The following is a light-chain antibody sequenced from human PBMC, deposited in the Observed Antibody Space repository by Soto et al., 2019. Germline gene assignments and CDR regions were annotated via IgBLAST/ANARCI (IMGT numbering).Light chain of an antibody. CDR1: QSISIN. V-gene: IGKV3-15*01. Sequence: EIVMTQSPATLSVSPGERVTLSCRASQSISINLAWYQRKPGQSPRLLFSGASTRATGVPVRFSGGGSGTEFTLSISSLQSEDFAVYYCQQHNNWPPTFGQGTKVEIK. CDR2: GAS. CDR3: QQHNNWPPT. J-gene: IGKJ1*01.